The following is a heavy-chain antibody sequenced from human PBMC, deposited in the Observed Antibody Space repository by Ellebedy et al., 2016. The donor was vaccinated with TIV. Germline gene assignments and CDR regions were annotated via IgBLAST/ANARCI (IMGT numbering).Heavy chain of an antibody. CDR3: ARGSGIAAAGPLSNDY. CDR1: GGSISSYY. CDR2: IYYSGST. D-gene: IGHD6-13*01. V-gene: IGHV4-59*01. J-gene: IGHJ4*02. Sequence: GSLRLXXTVSGGSISSYYWSWIRQLPGKGLEWIGYIYYSGSTNYNPSLKSRVTISVDTSKNQFSLKLSSVTAADTAVYYCARGSGIAAAGPLSNDYWGQGTLVTVSS.